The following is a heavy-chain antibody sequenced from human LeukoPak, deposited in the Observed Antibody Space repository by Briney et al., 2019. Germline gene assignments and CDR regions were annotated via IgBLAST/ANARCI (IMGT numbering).Heavy chain of an antibody. D-gene: IGHD2-2*01. Sequence: SETLSLTCAVYGGAFSGYYWSWIRQPPGKGLEWIGDINHSGSTNYNPSLKSRVTISVDTSKNQFSLKLTSVTAANTAVYYCARGTYSSTWPDAFDIWGQGTMVTASS. CDR2: INHSGST. J-gene: IGHJ3*02. CDR3: ARGTYSSTWPDAFDI. CDR1: GGAFSGYY. V-gene: IGHV4-34*01.